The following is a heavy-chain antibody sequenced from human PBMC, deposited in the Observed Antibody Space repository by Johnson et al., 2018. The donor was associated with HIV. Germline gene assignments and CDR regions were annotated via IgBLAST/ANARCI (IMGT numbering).Heavy chain of an antibody. D-gene: IGHD6-6*01. J-gene: IGHJ3*02. Sequence: VQLVESGGGVVQPGRSLRLSCAASGFTFSSYAMHWVRQAPGKGLEWVAVISYDGSNKYYADSVKGRFTISRDHSKHTLYLQMNSLRAEDTDVYYGARCDSSSPLRAFDIGGQGTMVTVSS. CDR3: ARCDSSSPLRAFDI. V-gene: IGHV3-30*04. CDR2: ISYDGSNK. CDR1: GFTFSSYA.